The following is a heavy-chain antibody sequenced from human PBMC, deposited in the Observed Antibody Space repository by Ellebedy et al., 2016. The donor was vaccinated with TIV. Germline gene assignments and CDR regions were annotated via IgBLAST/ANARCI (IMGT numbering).Heavy chain of an antibody. V-gene: IGHV3-30*18. J-gene: IGHJ4*02. D-gene: IGHD6-19*01. CDR1: GFTFNTYG. CDR2: ISYTGRIA. Sequence: PGGSLRLSCAASGFTFNTYGMHWVRQAPGKGLEWVAVISYTGRIAYYADSVKGRFTISRDNSKSTQYLQMNSLRVEDTAVYYCAKEPIEYSSGWYFDSWGQGTLVTVSS. CDR3: AKEPIEYSSGWYFDS.